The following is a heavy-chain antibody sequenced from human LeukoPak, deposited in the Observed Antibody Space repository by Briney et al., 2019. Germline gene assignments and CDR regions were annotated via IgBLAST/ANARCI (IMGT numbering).Heavy chain of an antibody. Sequence: KPSETLSLTCTVSGGSMSSGDYYWSWIRQPPGKGLEWIGYIYYSGSTTYNPSLRSRVTLSVDPSKNQFSLKLSSVTAADTAVYYCARDKQPGDYWGQGTLVTVSS. CDR2: IYYSGST. CDR1: GGSMSSGDYY. V-gene: IGHV4-61*08. J-gene: IGHJ4*02. CDR3: ARDKQPGDY. D-gene: IGHD5-18*01.